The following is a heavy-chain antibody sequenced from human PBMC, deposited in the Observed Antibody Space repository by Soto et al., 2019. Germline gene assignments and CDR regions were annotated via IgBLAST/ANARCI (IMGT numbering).Heavy chain of an antibody. CDR3: ARDLWGYCGTDCYPLDV. D-gene: IGHD2-21*02. CDR2: MYNTGST. J-gene: IGHJ6*02. CDR1: GGSISGYY. V-gene: IGHV4-59*01. Sequence: QVQLQESGPGLVKPSETLSLTCTVSGGSISGYYWSWIRQPPGKGLEWIGYMYNTGSTVYNPSFKTRVTITVDTSKNQCSLKLNSETAADTAVYYCARDLWGYCGTDCYPLDVWGQGTTVTVSS.